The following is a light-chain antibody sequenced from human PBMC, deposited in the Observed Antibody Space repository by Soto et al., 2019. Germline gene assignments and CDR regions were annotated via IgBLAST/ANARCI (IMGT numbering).Light chain of an antibody. J-gene: IGKJ4*01. Sequence: EIVLTQSPGTLSLSPGERATLSCRASQSVSSSFLAWYQQKPGQAPRLLIYGASTRATGIPDRFSGSGSGTDFTITTSRLEPEDFAAYYCHQYGSSTQPFRGGTKVDIX. CDR1: QSVSSSF. V-gene: IGKV3-20*01. CDR3: HQYGSSTQP. CDR2: GAS.